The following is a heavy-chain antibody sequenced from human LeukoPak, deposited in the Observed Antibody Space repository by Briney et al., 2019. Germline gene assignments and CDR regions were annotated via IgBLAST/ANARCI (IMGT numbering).Heavy chain of an antibody. J-gene: IGHJ4*02. CDR3: ARLDIVVVPAAIPGFDH. D-gene: IGHD2-2*02. V-gene: IGHV1-2*02. Sequence: ASVKVSCKASGYTFTGYYMHWVRQAPGQGLEWMGWINPNSGGTNYAQKFQGRVTMTRDTSISTAYMELSRLRSDDTAVYYCARLDIVVVPAAIPGFDHWGQGTLVTVSS. CDR1: GYTFTGYY. CDR2: INPNSGGT.